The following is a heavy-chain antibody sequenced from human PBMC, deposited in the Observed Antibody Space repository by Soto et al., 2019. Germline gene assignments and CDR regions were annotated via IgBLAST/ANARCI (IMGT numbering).Heavy chain of an antibody. CDR2: IIPIFGTA. V-gene: IGHV1-69*01. CDR1: GGTFSSYA. Sequence: QVQLVQSGAEVKKPGSSVKVSCKASGGTFSSYAISWVRQAPGQGLEWMGGIIPIFGTANYAQKFQGRVTSTADESTSTAYMELSSLRSEDTAVYYCARSRVTYYYDRIAFDIWGQGTMVTVSS. J-gene: IGHJ3*02. CDR3: ARSRVTYYYDRIAFDI. D-gene: IGHD3-22*01.